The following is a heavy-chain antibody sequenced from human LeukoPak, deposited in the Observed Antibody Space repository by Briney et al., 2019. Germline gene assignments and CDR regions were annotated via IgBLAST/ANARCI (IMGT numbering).Heavy chain of an antibody. V-gene: IGHV4-61*02. CDR3: AREGPYYYYYMDV. CDR1: GGSISSGSYY. Sequence: SQTLSLTCTVSGGSISSGSYYWSWIRQPAGKGLEWIGRIYTSGSTNYNPSLKSRVTISVDTSKNQFSLKLSSVTAADTAVYYRAREGPYYYYYMDVWGKGTTVTVSS. J-gene: IGHJ6*03. CDR2: IYTSGST.